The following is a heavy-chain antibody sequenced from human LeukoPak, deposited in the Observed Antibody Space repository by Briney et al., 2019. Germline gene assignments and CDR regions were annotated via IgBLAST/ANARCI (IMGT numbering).Heavy chain of an antibody. Sequence: SVKVSCKASGGTFSSYAISWVRQAPGQGLEWMGGIIPIFGTANYAQKFQGRVTITADESTSTAYMELSSLRSEDTAVYYCAAQSGYDSRHWFDPWGQGTLVTVS. CDR3: AAQSGYDSRHWFDP. V-gene: IGHV1-69*13. J-gene: IGHJ5*02. D-gene: IGHD3-22*01. CDR1: GGTFSSYA. CDR2: IIPIFGTA.